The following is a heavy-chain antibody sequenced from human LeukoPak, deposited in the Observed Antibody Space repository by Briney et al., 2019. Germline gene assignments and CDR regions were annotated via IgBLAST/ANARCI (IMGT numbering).Heavy chain of an antibody. V-gene: IGHV3-23*01. Sequence: GGSLRLSCAASGFAFTNFAMSWVRQAPGQGLEWVSGIDYGGSTHYADSVKGRFTISRDDVKNTLYLQMNSLRAEDTAVYYCAKDRQQQLVYYYYGMDVWGQGTTVTVSS. CDR3: AKDRQQQLVYYYYGMDV. J-gene: IGHJ6*02. CDR2: IDYGGST. D-gene: IGHD6-13*01. CDR1: GFAFTNFA.